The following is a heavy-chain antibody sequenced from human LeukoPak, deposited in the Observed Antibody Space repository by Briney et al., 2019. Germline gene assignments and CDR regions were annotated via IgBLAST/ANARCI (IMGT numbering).Heavy chain of an antibody. V-gene: IGHV3-21*01. Sequence: GGSLRLSCAASGFTFSSYSMNWVRQAPGKGLEWVSSISSSSSYIYYADSVKGRFTISRDNAKNSLYLQMNSLRAEDTAVYYCARDPSGDYTHLDYWGQGTLVTVSS. CDR1: GFTFSSYS. CDR3: ARDPSGDYTHLDY. D-gene: IGHD4-17*01. CDR2: ISSSSSYI. J-gene: IGHJ4*02.